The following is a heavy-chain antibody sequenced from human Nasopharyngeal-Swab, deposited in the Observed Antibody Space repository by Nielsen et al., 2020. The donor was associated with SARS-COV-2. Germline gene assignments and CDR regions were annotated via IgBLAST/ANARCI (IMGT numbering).Heavy chain of an antibody. D-gene: IGHD2-2*01. V-gene: IGHV5-51*01. CDR1: GSSFTSYW. J-gene: IGHJ4*02. CDR2: IYPGDSDT. Sequence: GGSLRLSCKGSGSSFTSYWIGWVRQMPGKGLEWMGIIYPGDSDTRYSPSFQGQVTISADKSISTAYLQWSSLKASDTAMYYCARTSYCSSTSCYQIPFDYWGQGTLVTVSS. CDR3: ARTSYCSSTSCYQIPFDY.